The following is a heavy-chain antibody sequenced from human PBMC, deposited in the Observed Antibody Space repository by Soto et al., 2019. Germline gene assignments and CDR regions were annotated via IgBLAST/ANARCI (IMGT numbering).Heavy chain of an antibody. V-gene: IGHV1-69*13. J-gene: IGHJ6*02. Sequence: SVKVSCKASGGTFSSYAISWVRQAPGQGLEWMGGIIPIFGTANYAQKFQGRVTITADESTSTAYMELSSLRSEDTAVYYCAREDIVVVPAARGDYYYYYGMDVWGQGTTVTVSS. CDR1: GGTFSSYA. CDR3: AREDIVVVPAARGDYYYYYGMDV. D-gene: IGHD2-2*01. CDR2: IIPIFGTA.